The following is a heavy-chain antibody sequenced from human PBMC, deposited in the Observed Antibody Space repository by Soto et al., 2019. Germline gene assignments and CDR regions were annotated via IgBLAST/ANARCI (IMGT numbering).Heavy chain of an antibody. CDR3: ARVTNSRGDTAMEEVRVDYYYYYGMDV. Sequence: EVQLVESGGGLIQPGGSLRLSCAASGFTVSSNYMSWVRQAPGKGLEWVSVIYSGGSTYYADSVKGRFTISRDNSKNTLYLQMNSLRAEDTAVYYCARVTNSRGDTAMEEVRVDYYYYYGMDVWGQGTTVTVSS. V-gene: IGHV3-53*01. CDR2: IYSGGST. D-gene: IGHD5-18*01. J-gene: IGHJ6*02. CDR1: GFTVSSNY.